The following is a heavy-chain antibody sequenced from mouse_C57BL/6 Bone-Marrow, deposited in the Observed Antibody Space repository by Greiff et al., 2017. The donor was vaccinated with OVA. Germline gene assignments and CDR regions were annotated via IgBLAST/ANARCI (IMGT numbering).Heavy chain of an antibody. D-gene: IGHD2-2*01. V-gene: IGHV5-4*01. Sequence: EVKVVESGGGLVKPGGSLKLSCAASGFTFSSYAMSWVRQTPEKRLEWVATISDGGSYTYYPDTVKGRFTISRDNAKNNLYLQRSHLKSEDTAMYYCARDLGWLPFDYWGQGTTLTVSS. J-gene: IGHJ2*01. CDR3: ARDLGWLPFDY. CDR1: GFTFSSYA. CDR2: ISDGGSYT.